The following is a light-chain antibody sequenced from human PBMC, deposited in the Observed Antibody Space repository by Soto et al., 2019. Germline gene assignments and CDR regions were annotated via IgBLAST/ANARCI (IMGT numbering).Light chain of an antibody. CDR3: YSAADNFVV. CDR1: VLAKKY. Sequence: SYELTQPSSVSVSPGQTARITCSGDVLAKKYARWFQQKPGQAPVLVIYKDSERPSGIPERFSGSSSGTTVTLTISGAQVADEADYYCYSAADNFVVFGGGTKLTVL. CDR2: KDS. J-gene: IGLJ2*01. V-gene: IGLV3-27*01.